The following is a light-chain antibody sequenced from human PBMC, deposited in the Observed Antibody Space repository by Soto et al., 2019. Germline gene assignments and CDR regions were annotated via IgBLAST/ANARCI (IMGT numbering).Light chain of an antibody. Sequence: QSVLTQPPSASGTPGQRVTISCSGSFSNIGSNSVYWYQQLPPAAPKLLIYTNDERPSGVPDRFSGSKSGTSASLAISGLRSEDEADYYCATWDDNLSSVIFGGGTQLTVL. CDR2: TND. J-gene: IGLJ2*01. V-gene: IGLV1-47*01. CDR3: ATWDDNLSSVI. CDR1: FSNIGSNS.